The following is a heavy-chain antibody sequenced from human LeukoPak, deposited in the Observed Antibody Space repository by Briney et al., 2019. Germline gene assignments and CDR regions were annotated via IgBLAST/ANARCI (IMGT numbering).Heavy chain of an antibody. CDR1: GFTFSSYW. Sequence: GGSLRLSCAASGFTFSSYWMNWVRQAPGKGLEWVANINQDGSAQYYVDSVKGRFTFSRDNAMNSLFLQMNSLRAEDTAVYYCARDVHGGAFDYWGQGTLVTVSS. J-gene: IGHJ4*02. CDR2: INQDGSAQ. D-gene: IGHD4-23*01. V-gene: IGHV3-7*01. CDR3: ARDVHGGAFDY.